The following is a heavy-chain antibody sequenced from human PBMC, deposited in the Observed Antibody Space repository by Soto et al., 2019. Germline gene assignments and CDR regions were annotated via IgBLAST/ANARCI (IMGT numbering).Heavy chain of an antibody. V-gene: IGHV1-2*02. CDR1: GYPLTAKY. CDR3: AKGGSSWTEWFDP. J-gene: IGHJ5*02. Sequence: QVQLVQSGAEVKTPGASVKVSCKASGYPLTAKYLHWVRQAPGQGLAWMGWINPSSGGTKEAQKFRGRVTMTRDTSISAAYMELSRLTSDDTAVYYCAKGGSSWTEWFDPWGQGTLVTVSS. CDR2: INPSSGGT. D-gene: IGHD6-13*01.